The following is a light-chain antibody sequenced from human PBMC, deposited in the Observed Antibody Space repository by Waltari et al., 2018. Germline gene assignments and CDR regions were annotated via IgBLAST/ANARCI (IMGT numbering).Light chain of an antibody. J-gene: IGKJ5*01. CDR3: QQANSFPIT. CDR2: GAS. Sequence: EIVFTQSPGTLSLSPGERAPLPCRASQRVSSSYLAWYQQKPGQAPRLLIYGASSLQSGVPSRFSGSGSGTDFTLTISSLQPEDFATYYCQQANSFPITFGQGTRLEIK. V-gene: IGKV3-20*01. CDR1: QRVSSSY.